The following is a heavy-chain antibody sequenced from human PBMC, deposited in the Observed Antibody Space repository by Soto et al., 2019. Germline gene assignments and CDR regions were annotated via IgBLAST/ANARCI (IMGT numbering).Heavy chain of an antibody. CDR3: ARMRFGEVPYWFDP. Sequence: SETLSLTCTVSGGSISSYYWIWIRQPPGKGLEWIGYISYSGSTNYNPSLKSRPTVSVDTSKNQFSLKLRSVTAADTAVYYCARMRFGEVPYWFDPWGQGILVTVSS. D-gene: IGHD3-3*01. J-gene: IGHJ5*02. CDR2: ISYSGST. CDR1: GGSISSYY. V-gene: IGHV4-59*01.